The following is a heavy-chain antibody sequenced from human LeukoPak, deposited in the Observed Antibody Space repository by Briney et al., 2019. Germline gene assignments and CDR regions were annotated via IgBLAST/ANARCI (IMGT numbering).Heavy chain of an antibody. CDR3: AKGGGSSCYSPSDY. CDR1: GFTFSSYA. D-gene: IGHD2-15*01. J-gene: IGHJ4*02. Sequence: GGSLRLSCGGSGFTFSSYARSWVRQAPGKGLEWVSAISGSGTDTFYANSAKGRFTISRDNPKNTLYLQMNSLRAEDTAVYYCAKGGGSSCYSPSDYWGQGTLVTVSS. V-gene: IGHV3-23*01. CDR2: ISGSGTDT.